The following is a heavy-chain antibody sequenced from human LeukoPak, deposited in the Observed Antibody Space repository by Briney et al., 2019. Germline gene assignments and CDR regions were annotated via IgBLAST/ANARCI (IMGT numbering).Heavy chain of an antibody. CDR1: GFTFCSYA. CDR3: ARGRQWLVGAFDI. J-gene: IGHJ3*02. CDR2: ISYDGSNK. Sequence: GGSLRLSCAASGFTFCSYAMHWVRQAPGKGLEWVAVISYDGSNKYYADSVKGRFTISRDNSKNTLYLQMNSLRAEDTAVYYCARGRQWLVGAFDIWGQGTMVTVSS. V-gene: IGHV3-30-3*01. D-gene: IGHD6-19*01.